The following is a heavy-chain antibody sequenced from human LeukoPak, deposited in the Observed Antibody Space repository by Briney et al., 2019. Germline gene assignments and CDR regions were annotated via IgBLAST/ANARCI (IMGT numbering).Heavy chain of an antibody. J-gene: IGHJ4*02. V-gene: IGHV4-61*05. D-gene: IGHD3-10*01. Sequence: TSETLSLTCTVSGGSIRSSYYYWGWIRQPPGKGLEWIGYIYYSGSTNYNPSLKSRVTISVDTSKNQFSLKLSSVTAADTAVYYCARGEYYFDYWGQGTLVTVSS. CDR2: IYYSGST. CDR3: ARGEYYFDY. CDR1: GGSIRSSYYY.